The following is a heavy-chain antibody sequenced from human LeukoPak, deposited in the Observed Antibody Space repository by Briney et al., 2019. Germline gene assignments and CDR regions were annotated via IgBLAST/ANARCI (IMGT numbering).Heavy chain of an antibody. CDR3: ARMCTSCYAEYFQH. V-gene: IGHV3-21*01. Sequence: GGSLRLSCAASGFTFSDYEINWVRQAPGKGLEWVSSISSSSSYIYYADSVKGRFTISRDNAKNSLYLQMNSLRAEDTAVYYCARMCTSCYAEYFQHWGQGTLVTVSS. D-gene: IGHD2-2*01. J-gene: IGHJ1*01. CDR2: ISSSSSYI. CDR1: GFTFSDYE.